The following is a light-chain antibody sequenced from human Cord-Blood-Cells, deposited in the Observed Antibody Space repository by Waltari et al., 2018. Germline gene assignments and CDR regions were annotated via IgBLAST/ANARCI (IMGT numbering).Light chain of an antibody. V-gene: IGLV2-14*01. CDR2: DVS. CDR1: SSDVGGYNY. CDR3: SSYTSSSTLEYV. Sequence: QSALTQPASVSGSPGQSITISCTGTSSDVGGYNYVSWYQQHPGKAPKLMIYDVSNRPXGXXXRXXGSXSGNXXXXXXSGLQAEDETDYYCSSYTSSSTLEYVFGTGTKVTVL. J-gene: IGLJ1*01.